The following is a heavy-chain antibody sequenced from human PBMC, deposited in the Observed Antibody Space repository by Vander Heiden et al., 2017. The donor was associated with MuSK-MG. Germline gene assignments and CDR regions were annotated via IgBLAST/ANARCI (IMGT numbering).Heavy chain of an antibody. J-gene: IGHJ4*02. CDR3: MSGSGL. V-gene: IGHV3-7*01. D-gene: IGHD7-27*01. CDR2: INEDGSET. Sequence: ELRLVESGGGLVQPGGSLRFSYVDSGFTFNSYWVTWVRQAPGKGLEGVANINEDGSETYYVDSVKGRFAISRDNAKNSMSLQMNSLRAEDTAVYYPMSGSGLWGQGTLGTVSA. CDR1: GFTFNSYW.